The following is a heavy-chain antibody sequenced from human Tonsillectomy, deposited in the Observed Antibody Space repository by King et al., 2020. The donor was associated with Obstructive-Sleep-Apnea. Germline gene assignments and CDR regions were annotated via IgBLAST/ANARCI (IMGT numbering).Heavy chain of an antibody. CDR1: GYSLSSDYY. D-gene: IGHD3-16*01. J-gene: IGHJ4*02. Sequence: VQLQESGPGLVKPSETLSLTCTVSGYSLSSDYYWGWIRQPPGKGLEWIATIYHSGSTYYNPSLKSRVTISVDTSQNQFSLRLRSVTAADTAVYYCARVGPSQTDYWGQGTLVTVSS. V-gene: IGHV4-38-2*02. CDR3: ARVGPSQTDY. CDR2: IYHSGST.